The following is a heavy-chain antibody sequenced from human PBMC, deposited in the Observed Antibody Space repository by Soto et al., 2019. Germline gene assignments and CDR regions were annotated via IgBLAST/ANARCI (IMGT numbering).Heavy chain of an antibody. D-gene: IGHD5-18*01. Sequence: SETLSLTCTVSGGSISSSSYYWGWIRQPPGKGLEWIGSTYYSGSTYYNPSLKSRVTISVDTSKNQFSLKLSSVTAADTAVYYCARHDVSYGQYNWLDPWGQGTLVTVSS. CDR3: ARHDVSYGQYNWLDP. J-gene: IGHJ5*02. CDR2: TYYSGST. V-gene: IGHV4-39*01. CDR1: GGSISSSSYY.